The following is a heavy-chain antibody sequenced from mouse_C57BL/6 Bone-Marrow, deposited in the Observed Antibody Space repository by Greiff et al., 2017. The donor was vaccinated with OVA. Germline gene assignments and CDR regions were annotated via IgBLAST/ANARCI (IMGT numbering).Heavy chain of an antibody. Sequence: EVQLKESEGDLVKPGGSLKLSCAASGFTFSSYGMSWVRQTPDKRLEWVATISSGGSYTYYPDSVKGRFTISRDNAKNTLYLQMSSLKSEDTAMYYCARHLGEYFDYWGQGTTLTVSS. CDR1: GFTFSSYG. CDR3: ARHLGEYFDY. J-gene: IGHJ2*01. D-gene: IGHD4-1*01. V-gene: IGHV5-6*01. CDR2: ISSGGSYT.